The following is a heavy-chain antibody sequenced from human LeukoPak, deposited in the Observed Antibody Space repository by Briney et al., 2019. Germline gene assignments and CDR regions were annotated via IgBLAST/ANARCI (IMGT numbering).Heavy chain of an antibody. D-gene: IGHD6-6*01. V-gene: IGHV3-33*06. J-gene: IGHJ4*02. CDR1: GFTFSSYG. CDR3: AKRSSIAARPAHFDY. Sequence: GGSLRLSCAASGFTFSSYGMHWVRQAPGKGLEWVAVIWYDGSNKYYADSVKGRFTISRDNSKNTLYLQMNSLRAEDTAVYYCAKRSSIAARPAHFDYWGQGTLVTVSS. CDR2: IWYDGSNK.